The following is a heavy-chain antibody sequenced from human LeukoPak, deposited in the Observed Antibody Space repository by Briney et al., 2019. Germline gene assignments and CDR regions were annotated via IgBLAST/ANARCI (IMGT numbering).Heavy chain of an antibody. CDR2: IKQDGSEK. D-gene: IGHD2-21*02. J-gene: IGHJ3*02. CDR3: ARARIVVVTADDVFDI. Sequence: PGGSLRLSCAASGFTFSSYWMNWVRQAPGKGLEWVANIKQDGSEKYYVDSVKGRFTISRDNAKNSLYLQMNSLRAEDTAVYYCARARIVVVTADDVFDIWGKGTRVTVSS. CDR1: GFTFSSYW. V-gene: IGHV3-7*04.